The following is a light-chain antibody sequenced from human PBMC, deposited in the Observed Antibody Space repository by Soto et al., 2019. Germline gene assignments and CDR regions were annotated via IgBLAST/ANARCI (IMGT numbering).Light chain of an antibody. J-gene: IGKJ5*01. V-gene: IGKV3-20*01. CDR3: QHYNSSPPIT. CDR2: GAS. Sequence: VLTQSPGTLSLSPGERATLSCRASQSVRSTSLVWYQQKPAQAPRLLIYGASSRATGIPDRFSGGGSGTDFTLTISRLEPEDFEVYYCQHYNSSPPITFGRGTRLEIK. CDR1: QSVRSTS.